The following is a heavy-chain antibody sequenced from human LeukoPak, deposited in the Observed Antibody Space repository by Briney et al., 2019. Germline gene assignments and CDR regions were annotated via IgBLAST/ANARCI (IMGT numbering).Heavy chain of an antibody. D-gene: IGHD2-15*01. J-gene: IGHJ5*02. CDR3: ARYGYCSGGSCFNNWFDP. CDR2: ISSSGSTI. CDR1: GFTSSSYE. Sequence: GGSLRLSCAASGFTSSSYEMNWVRQAPGKGLEWVSYISSSGSTIYYADSVKGRFPISRDNAKNSLYLQLNSLRAEDTAVYYCARYGYCSGGSCFNNWFDPWGQGTLVTVSS. V-gene: IGHV3-48*03.